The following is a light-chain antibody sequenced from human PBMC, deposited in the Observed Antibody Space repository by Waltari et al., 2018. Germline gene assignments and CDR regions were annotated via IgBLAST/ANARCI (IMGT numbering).Light chain of an antibody. J-gene: IGLJ1*01. CDR1: RRDVGGYNH. CDR2: DVS. V-gene: IGLV2-14*03. CDR3: SSYSTSITPYV. Sequence: QSALTQPAPVSGSPGQSITLSCTGTRRDVGGYNHVSWYQQHPGKAPKLIIYDVSSRPSGVSNRFFGSKSGNTASLTISGLQAEDEAVYFCSSYSTSITPYVFGTGTKVTVL.